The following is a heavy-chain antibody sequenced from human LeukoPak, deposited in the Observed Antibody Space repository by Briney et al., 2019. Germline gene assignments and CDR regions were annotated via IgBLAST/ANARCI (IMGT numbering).Heavy chain of an antibody. CDR2: ISGSGGST. V-gene: IGHV3-23*01. Sequence: GGSLRLSCAASGFTFSSYAMSWVRQAPRKGLEWVSAISGSGGSTYYADSVKGRFTISRDNSKNTLYLQMNSLRAEDTAVYYCAKDRGGRMATITFDYWGQGTLVTVSS. J-gene: IGHJ4*02. CDR3: AKDRGGRMATITFDY. CDR1: GFTFSSYA. D-gene: IGHD5-24*01.